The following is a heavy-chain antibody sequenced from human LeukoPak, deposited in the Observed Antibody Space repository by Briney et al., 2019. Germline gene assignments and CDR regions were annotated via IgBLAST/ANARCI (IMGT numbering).Heavy chain of an antibody. CDR1: GDSISTYY. CDR2: IYYRVTS. Sequence: SETLSLTCTVSGDSISTYYWSWIRQPPGKGLEWIGYIYYRVTSDYNPSLKSRVTMSVDMSTGQISLKLSSVTAADTAVYYCARAFTMVRGTTFDYWGQGTLVTVSS. CDR3: ARAFTMVRGTTFDY. D-gene: IGHD3-10*01. J-gene: IGHJ4*02. V-gene: IGHV4-59*01.